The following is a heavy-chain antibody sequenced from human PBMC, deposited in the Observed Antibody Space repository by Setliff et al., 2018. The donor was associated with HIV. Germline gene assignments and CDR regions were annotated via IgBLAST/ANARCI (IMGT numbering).Heavy chain of an antibody. Sequence: GSLRLSCAASTFSVSEYAVSWVRQAPGKGLEWVSAVSNTGRRTFYADSVKGRFTISKDNFENVVYLQMNSLRVDDTAVYYCVKDAYSTGKPGISWGQGTQVTVSS. CDR2: VSNTGRRT. CDR3: VKDAYSTGKPGIS. D-gene: IGHD2-8*02. CDR1: TFSVSEYA. V-gene: IGHV3-23*05. J-gene: IGHJ4*02.